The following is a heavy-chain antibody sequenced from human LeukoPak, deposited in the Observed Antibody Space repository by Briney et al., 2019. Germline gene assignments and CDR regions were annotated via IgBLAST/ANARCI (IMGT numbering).Heavy chain of an antibody. CDR1: GFTFSSNA. CDR2: ISGSGTTT. D-gene: IGHD5-24*01. V-gene: IGHV3-23*01. J-gene: IGHJ4*01. CDR3: AKGRRDGYNYPLFDH. Sequence: GGSLRLSCAASGFTFSSNAMSWVRQAPGKGLEWVSAISGSGTTTYYADSVNGRFIISRDNSQNTLFLQMNSLRAEDTAIYYCAKGRRDGYNYPLFDHWGHGALVTVSS.